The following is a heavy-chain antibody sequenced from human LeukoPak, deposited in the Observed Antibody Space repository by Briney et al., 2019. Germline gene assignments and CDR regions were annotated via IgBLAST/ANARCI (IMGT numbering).Heavy chain of an antibody. Sequence: SETLSLTCTVSGGSISSGGYYWGWIRQHPGKGLEWIGYIYYSGSTYYNPSLKSRVTISVDTSKNQFSLKLSSVTAADTAVYYCARDRVVRYGSESPTGYYYYGMDVWGQGTTVTVSS. CDR3: ARDRVVRYGSESPTGYYYYGMDV. J-gene: IGHJ6*02. D-gene: IGHD3-10*01. V-gene: IGHV4-31*03. CDR2: IYYSGST. CDR1: GGSISSGGYY.